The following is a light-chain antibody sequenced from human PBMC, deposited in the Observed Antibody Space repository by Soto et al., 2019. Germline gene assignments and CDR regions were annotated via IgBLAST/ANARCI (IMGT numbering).Light chain of an antibody. V-gene: IGKV2-30*01. CDR1: KGLVDNDAYSY. CDR3: MQGTHWPYT. Sequence: VVMTQSPLSLAVTLGEPASVSCRSSKGLVDNDAYSYLSWFHQRPGQSPRRLFYRVSNRDPGVPDRFSGSGSGTDFTLTISRVEAEDVGVYYCMQGTHWPYTFGHGTRLEI. CDR2: RVS. J-gene: IGKJ2*01.